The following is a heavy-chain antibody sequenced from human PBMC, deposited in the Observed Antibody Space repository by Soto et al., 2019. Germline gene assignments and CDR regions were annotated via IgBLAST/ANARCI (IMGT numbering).Heavy chain of an antibody. Sequence: GGPLRLSCAASGFTFSSYGMHWVRQAPGKGLEWVDVISYDGSNKYYADSVKGRFTISRDNSKNTLYLQMNSRRAEETAVYYCAKDSVDIVATITCSLASWGQGTLLNVS. CDR1: GFTFSSYG. CDR2: ISYDGSNK. D-gene: IGHD5-12*01. V-gene: IGHV3-30*18. J-gene: IGHJ5*01. CDR3: AKDSVDIVATITCSLAS.